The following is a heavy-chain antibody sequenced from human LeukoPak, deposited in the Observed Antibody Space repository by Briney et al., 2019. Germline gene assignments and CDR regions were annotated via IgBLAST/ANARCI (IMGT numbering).Heavy chain of an antibody. V-gene: IGHV3-64*01. CDR2: ISSNGGST. Sequence: GGSLRLSCAASGFTFSSYAIHWVRQGPGKGLEYVSGISSNGGSTYYANSVKGRFTISRDNSKNTLYLQMGSLRAEDMAVYYCARRGSYYGDSMDYWGQGTLVTVSS. D-gene: IGHD1-26*01. CDR1: GFTFSSYA. CDR3: ARRGSYYGDSMDY. J-gene: IGHJ4*02.